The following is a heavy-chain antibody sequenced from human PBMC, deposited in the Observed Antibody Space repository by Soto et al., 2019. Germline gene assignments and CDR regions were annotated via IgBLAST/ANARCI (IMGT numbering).Heavy chain of an antibody. Sequence: QITLKASGPTLVKPTQTLTLTCTFSGFSLSTSGVGVGWIRQPPGKALEWLALIYWNDDKRYSPSLKSRLTITNDTSKNQVVLTSTNMDPVNTAPYYCAHTIYFGSGSGYWGQGTLVTVSS. CDR1: GFSLSTSGVG. CDR2: IYWNDDK. CDR3: AHTIYFGSGSGY. V-gene: IGHV2-5*01. D-gene: IGHD3-10*01. J-gene: IGHJ4*02.